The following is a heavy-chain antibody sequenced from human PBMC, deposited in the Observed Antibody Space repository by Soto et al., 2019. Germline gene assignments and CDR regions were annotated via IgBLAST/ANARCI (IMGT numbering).Heavy chain of an antibody. D-gene: IGHD2-8*01. CDR3: ARDTRYCTNGVCPSMGMDV. J-gene: IGHJ6*02. CDR2: INPSGGST. CDR1: GYTFTSYY. V-gene: IGHV1-46*01. Sequence: ASVKVSCKASGYTFTSYYMHWVRQAPGQGLEWMGIINPSGGSTSYAQKFQGRVTMTRDTSTSTVYMELSSLRSEDTAVYYCARDTRYCTNGVCPSMGMDVWGQGTTVTVSS.